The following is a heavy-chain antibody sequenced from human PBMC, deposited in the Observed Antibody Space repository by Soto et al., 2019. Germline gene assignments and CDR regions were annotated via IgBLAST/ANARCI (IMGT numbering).Heavy chain of an antibody. Sequence: PGGSLRLSCAASGFNFSDYYMIWIRQAPGQGLEWVSYISSDSTATYYADSLKGRFTISRDNAKNSLYLQINSLRAEDTAVYFCARGEFSSSWYRESHFDSWGQGTLVTVSS. J-gene: IGHJ4*02. V-gene: IGHV3-11*01. CDR2: ISSDSTAT. CDR1: GFNFSDYY. CDR3: ARGEFSSSWYRESHFDS. D-gene: IGHD6-13*01.